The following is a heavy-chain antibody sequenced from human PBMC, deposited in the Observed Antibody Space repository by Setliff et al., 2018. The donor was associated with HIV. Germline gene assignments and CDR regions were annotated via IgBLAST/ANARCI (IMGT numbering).Heavy chain of an antibody. D-gene: IGHD1-20*01. Sequence: PGESLKISCKGSGYSFTSYWIGWVRQMPGKGLEWMGIIYPGDSDTRYSPSFQGQVTISADKSISTAYLQRSSLKASDTAMYYCASSITVAAGRSHYYYAMDVWGQGTTVTVSS. CDR1: GYSFTSYW. V-gene: IGHV5-51*01. CDR3: ASSITVAAGRSHYYYAMDV. CDR2: IYPGDSDT. J-gene: IGHJ6*02.